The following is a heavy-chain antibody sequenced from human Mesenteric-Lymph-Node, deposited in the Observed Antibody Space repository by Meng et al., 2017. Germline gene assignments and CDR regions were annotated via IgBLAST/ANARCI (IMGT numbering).Heavy chain of an antibody. Sequence: VGSLRLSCVASGFTFSTYWMHWVRQVPGKGLVWFSRISTDGSTTAYGDSVKGRFTISRANAKNTVFLKMNSLTAEYTAVYYCARNYAASGDYWGQGILVTVSS. CDR3: ARNYAASGDY. CDR2: ISTDGSTT. V-gene: IGHV3-74*01. D-gene: IGHD3-16*01. J-gene: IGHJ4*02. CDR1: GFTFSTYW.